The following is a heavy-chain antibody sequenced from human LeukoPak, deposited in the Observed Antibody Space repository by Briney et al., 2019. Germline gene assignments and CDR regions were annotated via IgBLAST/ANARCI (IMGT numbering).Heavy chain of an antibody. J-gene: IGHJ4*02. CDR2: INPSGGST. CDR3: ARSPDPGIAARLPEGY. D-gene: IGHD6-6*01. V-gene: IGHV1-46*01. Sequence: ASVKVSCKASGYTFTSYYMHWVRQAPGQGLEWMGIINPSGGSTSYAQKFQDRVTMTRDTSTSTVYMELSSLRSEGTAVYYCARSPDPGIAARLPEGYWGQGTLVTVSS. CDR1: GYTFTSYY.